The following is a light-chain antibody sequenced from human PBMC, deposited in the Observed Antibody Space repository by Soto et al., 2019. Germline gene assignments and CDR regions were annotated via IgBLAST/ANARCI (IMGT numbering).Light chain of an antibody. Sequence: QSVLTQPASVSGSPGQSIAISCTGTSSDVGGYPYVSWYQQHPGKAPKLMIYDVTNRPSGVSDRFSGSKSGNTASLTISGLQAEDEADYYCSSFTTSNTYVFGTGTKLTVL. J-gene: IGLJ1*01. CDR3: SSFTTSNTYV. CDR1: SSDVGGYPY. CDR2: DVT. V-gene: IGLV2-14*01.